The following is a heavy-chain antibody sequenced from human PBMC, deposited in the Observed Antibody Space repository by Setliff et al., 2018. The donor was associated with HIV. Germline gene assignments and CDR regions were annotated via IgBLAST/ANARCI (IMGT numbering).Heavy chain of an antibody. V-gene: IGHV3-64*01. CDR2: ISSNGGST. D-gene: IGHD3-10*01. J-gene: IGHJ3*02. CDR1: GFTFSSYA. Sequence: PGGSLSLSCAASGFTFSSYAMHWVRQAPGKGLEYVSAISSNGGSTYYANSEKGRFTISRDNSKNTPYLQMGSLRAEDMAMYYCAREWLGYGAYGFDIWGRGTMVTVSS. CDR3: AREWLGYGAYGFDI.